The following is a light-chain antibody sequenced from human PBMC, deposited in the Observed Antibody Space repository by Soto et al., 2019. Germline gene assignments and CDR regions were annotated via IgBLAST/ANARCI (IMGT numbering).Light chain of an antibody. CDR1: SSNIGTGAD. J-gene: IGLJ1*01. CDR2: SNN. V-gene: IGLV1-40*01. Sequence: QSVLTQPPSVSGAPGQRVTISCIGSSSNIGTGADVHWYRQLPGTAPKLLIYSNNSRPSWVPDRFSVSKSGTSASLAISGLQAADEADYFCQSYGTSLSGLYVFGTGTKVTVL. CDR3: QSYGTSLSGLYV.